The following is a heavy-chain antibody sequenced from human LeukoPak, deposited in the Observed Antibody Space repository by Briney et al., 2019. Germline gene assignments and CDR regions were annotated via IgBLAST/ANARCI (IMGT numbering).Heavy chain of an antibody. J-gene: IGHJ4*02. CDR2: IVVGSGVT. D-gene: IGHD4-17*01. Sequence: GTSVKVSCKASGFTFTSPAMQWVRQARGQRLEWIGWIVVGSGVTNYAQKFQERVTITRDMSTRTAYMELSSLRSEDTAVYYCAASNDYGDYVGYWGQGTLVTVSS. V-gene: IGHV1-58*02. CDR1: GFTFTSPA. CDR3: AASNDYGDYVGY.